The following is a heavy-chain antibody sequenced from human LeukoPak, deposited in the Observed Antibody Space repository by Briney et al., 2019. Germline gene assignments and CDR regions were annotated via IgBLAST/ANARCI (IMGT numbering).Heavy chain of an antibody. CDR3: ARVGHIGAFDI. CDR1: GYTFTGYY. V-gene: IGHV1-2*04. Sequence: GASVKVSCKASGYTFTGYYMHWVRQAPGQGLEWMGWINPNSGGTNYAQKFQGWVTMTTDTSTSTAYMELRSLRSDDTAVYYCARVGHIGAFDIWGQGTMVTVSS. CDR2: INPNSGGT. D-gene: IGHD5-12*01. J-gene: IGHJ3*02.